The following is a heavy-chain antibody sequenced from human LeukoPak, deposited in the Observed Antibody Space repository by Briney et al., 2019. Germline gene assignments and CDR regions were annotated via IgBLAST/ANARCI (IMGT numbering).Heavy chain of an antibody. CDR3: VRDLGGRSGH. D-gene: IGHD1-26*01. CDR2: INHNGNVN. V-gene: IGHV3-7*01. CDR1: GFTFSSYW. J-gene: IGHJ4*02. Sequence: PGGSLRLSCAASGFTFSSYWMNWARQAPGKGLEWVASINHNGNVNYYVDSVKGRFTISRDNAKNTLYLQMNSLRAEDTAMYHCVRDLGGRSGHWGQGTLVTVSS.